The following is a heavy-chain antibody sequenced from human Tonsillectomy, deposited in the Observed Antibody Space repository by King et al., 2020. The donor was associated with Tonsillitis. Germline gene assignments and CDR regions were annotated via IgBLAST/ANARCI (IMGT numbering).Heavy chain of an antibody. D-gene: IGHD5-12*01. V-gene: IGHV1-2*02. Sequence: VQLVQSGAEVKKPGASVKVSCKASGYSFIGYYLHWIRQAPGQGLEWMGWINPNSGGTNYAQKFQGRVTMTRDTSISTSYMDLSRLRSDDTAVYYCARDPSKYSARPLDPWGQGTLVTVSS. J-gene: IGHJ5*02. CDR1: GYSFIGYY. CDR3: ARDPSKYSARPLDP. CDR2: INPNSGGT.